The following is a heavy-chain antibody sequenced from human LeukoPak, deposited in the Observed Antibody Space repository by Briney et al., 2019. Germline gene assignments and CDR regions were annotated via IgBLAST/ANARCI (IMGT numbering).Heavy chain of an antibody. J-gene: IGHJ4*02. D-gene: IGHD3-22*01. CDR3: VRDYYDSSGYRQNYFDY. Sequence: ASVKVSCKASGYTFTSYGISWVRQAPGQGLEWMGWIGAYNVNTNYAQKLQGRVTMTTDTSTSTAYMELRGLRSDDTAVYYCVRDYYDSSGYRQNYFDYWGQGTLVTVSS. CDR2: IGAYNVNT. CDR1: GYTFTSYG. V-gene: IGHV1-18*01.